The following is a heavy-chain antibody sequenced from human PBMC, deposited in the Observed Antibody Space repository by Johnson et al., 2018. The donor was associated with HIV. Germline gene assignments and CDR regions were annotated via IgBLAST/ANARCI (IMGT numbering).Heavy chain of an antibody. Sequence: QEKLVESGGGVVQPGGSLRLSCAASGFTFSSYGMHWVRQAPGKGLEWVAFIRYDGTEKYYADSVKGRFTISRDNSKNTLYLQMNSLRAEDTAVYYCAKYRWLGVGDAFDIWGQGTMVTVSS. J-gene: IGHJ3*02. CDR1: GFTFSSYG. CDR2: IRYDGTEK. V-gene: IGHV3-30*02. D-gene: IGHD3-10*01. CDR3: AKYRWLGVGDAFDI.